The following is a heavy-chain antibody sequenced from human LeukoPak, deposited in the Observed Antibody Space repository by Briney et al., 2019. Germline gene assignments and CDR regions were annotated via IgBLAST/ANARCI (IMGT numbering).Heavy chain of an antibody. Sequence: GESLKISCKGSGYSFTNYWIGWVRQMPGKGLEWMGIIYPGDSDTRYSPSFQGQVTISADKSINTAYLQWSSLKASDTAMYYCARPQSDSSGSDAFEIWGQGTMVTVSS. CDR2: IYPGDSDT. CDR1: GYSFTNYW. J-gene: IGHJ3*02. V-gene: IGHV5-51*01. D-gene: IGHD3-22*01. CDR3: ARPQSDSSGSDAFEI.